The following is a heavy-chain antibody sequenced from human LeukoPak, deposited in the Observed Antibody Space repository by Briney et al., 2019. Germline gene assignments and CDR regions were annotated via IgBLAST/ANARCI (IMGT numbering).Heavy chain of an antibody. CDR2: ISSNGAGT. CDR1: GFTFSSYA. CDR3: VKVQDGSTFDY. Sequence: GGSLRLSCLASGFTFSSYAMYWVRQAPGKRLEYASSISSNGAGTLYADSVKGRFTISGDNSRNTLYLQMSSLRPEDTAVYYCVKVQDGSTFDYWGQGSLVTVSS. J-gene: IGHJ4*02. D-gene: IGHD5-24*01. V-gene: IGHV3-64D*09.